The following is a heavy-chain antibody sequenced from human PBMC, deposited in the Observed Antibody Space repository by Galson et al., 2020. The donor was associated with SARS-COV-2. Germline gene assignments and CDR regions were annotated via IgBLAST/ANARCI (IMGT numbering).Heavy chain of an antibody. CDR3: ARVPYDILTGYYQGFDY. V-gene: IGHV2-70*11. J-gene: IGHJ4*02. D-gene: IGHD3-9*01. Sequence: ESGPTLVKPTQTLTLTCTFSGFSLSTSGMCVSWIRQPPGKALEWLARIDWDDDKYYSTSLKTRLTISKDTSKNQVVLTMTNMDPVDTATYYCARVPYDILTGYYQGFDYWGQGTLVTVSS. CDR2: IDWDDDK. CDR1: GFSLSTSGMC.